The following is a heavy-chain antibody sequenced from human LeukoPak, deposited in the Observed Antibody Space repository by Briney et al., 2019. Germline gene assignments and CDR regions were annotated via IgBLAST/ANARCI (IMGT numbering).Heavy chain of an antibody. CDR2: ISAYNGNT. CDR3: ARGAGYSSGWYSDSWFDP. D-gene: IGHD6-19*01. V-gene: IGHV1-18*01. J-gene: IGHJ5*02. Sequence: ASVKVSCNASGYTFTSYGISWVRQAPGQGLEWMGWISAYNGNTNYAQKLQGRVTMTTDTSTSTAYMELRSLRSEDTAVYYCARGAGYSSGWYSDSWFDPWGQGTLVTVSS. CDR1: GYTFTSYG.